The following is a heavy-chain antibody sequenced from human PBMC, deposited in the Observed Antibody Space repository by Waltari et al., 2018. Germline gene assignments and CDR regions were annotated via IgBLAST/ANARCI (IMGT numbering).Heavy chain of an antibody. J-gene: IGHJ5*02. CDR1: GFTFSSYA. Sequence: QVQLVESGGGVVQPGRSLRLSCAASGFTFSSYAMHWVRQAPGKGLEWVAVISYDGSNKYYADSVKGRFTISRDNSKNTLYLQTNSLRAEDTAVYYCARALGAIGRFDPWGQGTLVTVSS. D-gene: IGHD2-21*01. CDR3: ARALGAIGRFDP. V-gene: IGHV3-30-3*01. CDR2: ISYDGSNK.